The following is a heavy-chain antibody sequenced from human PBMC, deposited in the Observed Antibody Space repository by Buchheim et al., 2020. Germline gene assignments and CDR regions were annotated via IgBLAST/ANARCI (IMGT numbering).Heavy chain of an antibody. V-gene: IGHV3-48*03. CDR2: ISSSANTI. CDR1: GFTFSGYE. Sequence: EVQLVESGGGLLQPGGSLRLSCAASGFTFSGYEINWVRQAPGKGLEWVSYISSSANTISYADSVKGRFTISRDNAKNSLYLQMNSLRAKDTAVYYCARLGPKYYYYYMDVWGKGTT. J-gene: IGHJ6*03. CDR3: ARLGPKYYYYYMDV.